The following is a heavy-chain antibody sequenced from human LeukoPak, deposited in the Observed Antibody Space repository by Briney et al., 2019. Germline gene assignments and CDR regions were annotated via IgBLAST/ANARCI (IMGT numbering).Heavy chain of an antibody. CDR3: AREKFDILTGYYIDY. V-gene: IGHV4-59*01. D-gene: IGHD3-9*01. CDR1: GGSISSYY. CDR2: IYYSGST. Sequence: SETLSLTCTVSGGSISSYYWSWIRQPPGKGLEWIGYIYYSGSTNYNPSLKSRVTISVDTSKNQFSLKLSSVTAADTAVYYCAREKFDILTGYYIDYWGQGTLATVSS. J-gene: IGHJ4*02.